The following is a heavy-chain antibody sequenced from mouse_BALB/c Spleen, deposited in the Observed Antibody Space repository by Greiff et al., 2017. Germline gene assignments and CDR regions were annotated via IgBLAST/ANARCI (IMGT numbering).Heavy chain of an antibody. J-gene: IGHJ4*01. CDR2: INPSTGCT. V-gene: IGHV1-7*01. Sequence: VQLQESGAELAKPGASVKMSCKASGYTFTSYWMHWVKQRPGQGLEWIGYINPSTGCTEYNQKFKDKATLTADKSSSTAYMQLSSLTSEDSAVYYCARTIYYGHMDYWGQGTSVTVSS. CDR3: ARTIYYGHMDY. D-gene: IGHD2-1*01. CDR1: GYTFTSYW.